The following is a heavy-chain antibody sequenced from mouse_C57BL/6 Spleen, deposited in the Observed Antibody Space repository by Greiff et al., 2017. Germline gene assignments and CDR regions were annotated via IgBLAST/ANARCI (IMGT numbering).Heavy chain of an antibody. Sequence: QVQLQQSGAELAKPGASVKLSCKASGYTFTSYWMHWVNQRPGQGLEWIGYINPSSGYTKYNQKFKDKATLTADKSSSTAYMQLSSLTYEDSAFYYCERWEVTLDYWGQGTTLTVSS. V-gene: IGHV1-7*01. D-gene: IGHD2-2*01. CDR3: ERWEVTLDY. CDR1: GYTFTSYW. CDR2: INPSSGYT. J-gene: IGHJ2*01.